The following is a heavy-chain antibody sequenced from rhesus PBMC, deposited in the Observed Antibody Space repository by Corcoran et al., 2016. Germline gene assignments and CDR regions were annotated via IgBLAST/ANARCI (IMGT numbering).Heavy chain of an antibody. Sequence: VQLQASGPGLLKPPETLSLTCAVPGGPISGGYGWGGIRQPPGKGVGGIGSIKRMSGNTNYNPPLKSRVTRSTDTSKNQFSLKRSAVTAADTAVYCCARLYSGYRPYYFDSWGQGVLVTVSS. CDR1: GGPISGGYG. CDR2: IKRMSGNT. J-gene: IGHJ4*01. V-gene: IGHV4-76*01. D-gene: IGHD5-24*01. CDR3: ARLYSGYRPYYFDS.